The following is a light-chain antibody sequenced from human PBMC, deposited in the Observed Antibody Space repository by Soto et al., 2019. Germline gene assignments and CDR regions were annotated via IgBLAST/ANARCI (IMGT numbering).Light chain of an antibody. Sequence: EVVMTQSPATLSVSPGERATLSCRASQTINSNLAWYQQKPGQAPRLLIHGATTGATGIPGRFSGSGSGTEFTLTISSLQSEDVAVYYCQQYNYWPPRTFGQGTKVDIK. J-gene: IGKJ1*01. V-gene: IGKV3-15*01. CDR1: QTINSN. CDR2: GAT. CDR3: QQYNYWPPRT.